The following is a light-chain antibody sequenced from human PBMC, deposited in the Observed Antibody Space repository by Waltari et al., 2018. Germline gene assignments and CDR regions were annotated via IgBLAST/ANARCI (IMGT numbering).Light chain of an antibody. CDR1: QDISTS. CDR2: HSS. J-gene: IGKJ1*01. V-gene: IGKV1-12*01. Sequence: EIHMTQSPSSVSASVGDRVSMSCRASQDISTSLAWYQQKSGKGPSLLIYHSSTLQSGVPSRFSGAGTGTDFTLTINNLHPEDFATYFCQQGDTSPPTFGPGTKVEL. CDR3: QQGDTSPPT.